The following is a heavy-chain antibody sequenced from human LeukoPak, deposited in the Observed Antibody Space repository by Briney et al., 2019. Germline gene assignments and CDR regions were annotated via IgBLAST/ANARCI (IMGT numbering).Heavy chain of an antibody. CDR1: GGSFSGYY. Sequence: SETLSLTCAVYGGSFSGYYWSWIRQPPGKGLEWIGEINHSGSTNYNPSLNSRVTISVDTSKNQFSLKLSSVTAADTAVYYWARAGARRYIAVAGSWFDPWGQGTLVTVSS. CDR2: INHSGST. D-gene: IGHD6-19*01. CDR3: ARAGARRYIAVAGSWFDP. V-gene: IGHV4-34*01. J-gene: IGHJ5*02.